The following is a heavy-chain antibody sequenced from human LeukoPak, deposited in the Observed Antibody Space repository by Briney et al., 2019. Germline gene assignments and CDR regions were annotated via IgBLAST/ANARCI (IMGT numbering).Heavy chain of an antibody. J-gene: IGHJ4*02. Sequence: SETLSLTCTVSSGSISRYFWSWIRQPPGKGLEWLGHIFPSGSTTYNPSLKSRVSISLDTSKSHFSLELRSVTAADTAIYFCARLYYDRSGFFPNYFDSWGQGTLVTVSS. D-gene: IGHD3-22*01. CDR3: ARLYYDRSGFFPNYFDS. CDR2: IFPSGST. V-gene: IGHV4-59*08. CDR1: SGSISRYF.